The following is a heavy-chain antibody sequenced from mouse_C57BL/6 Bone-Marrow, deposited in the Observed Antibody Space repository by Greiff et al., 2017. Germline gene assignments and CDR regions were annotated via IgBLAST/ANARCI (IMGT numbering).Heavy chain of an antibody. V-gene: IGHV2-4*01. D-gene: IGHD1-1*01. CDR2: IWSGGST. CDR3: AKLDCSSY. CDR1: GFSLTSYG. J-gene: IGHJ2*01. Sequence: QVQLQQSGPGLVQPSQSLSITCTVSGFSLTSYGVHWVRQPPGKGLEWLGVIWSGGSTDYNAAFISRLSISKDNSKSQVFFKMNSLQADDTAIYYCAKLDCSSYWGQGTTLTVSS.